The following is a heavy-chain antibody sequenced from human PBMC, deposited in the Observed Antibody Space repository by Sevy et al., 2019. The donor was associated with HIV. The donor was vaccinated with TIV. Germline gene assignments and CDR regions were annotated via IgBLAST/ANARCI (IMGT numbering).Heavy chain of an antibody. CDR2: ISYDGSNK. V-gene: IGHV3-30-3*01. CDR3: ARDQHDYAGNIRTGWFDP. J-gene: IGHJ5*02. Sequence: GGSLRLSCAASGVTFSSYAMHWVRQAPGKGLKSVAVISYDGSNKYYADSVKGRFTISRDNSKKTVYLQMNSLRVEDTAVYYCARDQHDYAGNIRTGWFDPWGQGALVTVSS. CDR1: GVTFSSYA. D-gene: IGHD4-17*01.